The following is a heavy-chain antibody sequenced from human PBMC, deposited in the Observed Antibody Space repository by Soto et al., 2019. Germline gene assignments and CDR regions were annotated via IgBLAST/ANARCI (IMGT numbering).Heavy chain of an antibody. CDR1: GGSVSSGSYY. J-gene: IGHJ5*02. CDR3: ARLIAAAGINWFDP. CDR2: IYYSGST. V-gene: IGHV4-61*01. D-gene: IGHD6-13*01. Sequence: ETLSLTCAVSGGSVSSGSYYWSWIRQPPGKGLEWIGYIYYSGSTNYNPSLKSRVTISVDTSKNQFSLKLSSVTAADTAVYYCARLIAAAGINWFDPWGQGTLVTVSS.